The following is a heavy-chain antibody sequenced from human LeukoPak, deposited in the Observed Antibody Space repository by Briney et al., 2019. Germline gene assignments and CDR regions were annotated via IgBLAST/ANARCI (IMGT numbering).Heavy chain of an antibody. J-gene: IGHJ5*02. V-gene: IGHV3-7*01. D-gene: IGHD3-10*01. CDR2: IKQDGSEK. Sequence: GGSLRLSCAASGFTFSNYYVSWVRQAPGKGLEWVANIKQDGSEKNYVDSVKGRFTISRDNAKNSLYLQMNGLRAEDTAVYYCARDRRGEESPYNWFDPWGQGTLVTVSS. CDR3: ARDRRGEESPYNWFDP. CDR1: GFTFSNYY.